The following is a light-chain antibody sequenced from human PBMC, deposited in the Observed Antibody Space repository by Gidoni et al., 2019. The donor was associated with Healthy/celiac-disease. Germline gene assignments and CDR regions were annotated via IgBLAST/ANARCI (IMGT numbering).Light chain of an antibody. Sequence: EIVLTQSPATLSLSPGERATLSCRASQSVSSYLAWYQQKPGQAPRLLIYDASNRATGIPARFSGSGSGADFTLPIISLEPEDFAVYYCQQRSNWPSITFGQXTRLEIK. CDR3: QQRSNWPSIT. CDR2: DAS. CDR1: QSVSSY. J-gene: IGKJ5*01. V-gene: IGKV3-11*01.